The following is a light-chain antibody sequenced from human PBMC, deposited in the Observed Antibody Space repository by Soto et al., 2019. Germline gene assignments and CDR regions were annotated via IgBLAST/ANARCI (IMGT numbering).Light chain of an antibody. V-gene: IGLV2-14*01. CDR1: SSDVGGYNY. CDR3: SSYTSSSTLVV. Sequence: QSALTQPASVSGSPGQSITISCTGTSSDVGGYNYVSWDQQHPGKAPKLMIYEVSNRPSGVSNRFSGSKSGNTASLTISGLQAEDEGDYYCSSYTSSSTLVVFGTGTKLTVL. CDR2: EVS. J-gene: IGLJ1*01.